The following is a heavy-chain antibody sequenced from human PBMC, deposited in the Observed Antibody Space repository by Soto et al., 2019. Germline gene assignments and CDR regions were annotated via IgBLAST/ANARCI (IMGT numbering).Heavy chain of an antibody. CDR1: GYTFSDYY. CDR3: GGSCSTLFDY. V-gene: IGHV1-2*02. J-gene: IGHJ4*02. Sequence: VASVKVSCKASGYTFSDYYIHWVRQAPGQGLEWMGWINPNSGGTKYAPKFQGGVTMTRDTSITTAYMELSRLRSGDTAVYYCGGSCSTLFDYWGQGTLVTVSS. CDR2: INPNSGGT. D-gene: IGHD2-15*01.